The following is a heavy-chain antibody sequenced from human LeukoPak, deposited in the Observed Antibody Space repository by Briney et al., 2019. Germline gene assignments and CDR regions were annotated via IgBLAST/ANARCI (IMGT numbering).Heavy chain of an antibody. CDR2: ISGSGSRT. CDR3: AKFQYSYGFYPLDY. J-gene: IGHJ4*02. D-gene: IGHD5-18*01. CDR1: GFTFSSYS. Sequence: GGSLRLSCAASGFTFSSYSMNWVRQAPGKGLEWVSGISGSGSRTYYADSVKGRFTISRDNSKTTLYLQMNSLRAEDTAVYYCAKFQYSYGFYPLDYWGQGALVTVAS. V-gene: IGHV3-23*01.